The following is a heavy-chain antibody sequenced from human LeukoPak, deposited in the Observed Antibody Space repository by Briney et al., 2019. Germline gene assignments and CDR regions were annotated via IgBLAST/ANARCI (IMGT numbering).Heavy chain of an antibody. D-gene: IGHD5-12*01. CDR3: ARNDIVATIDDY. J-gene: IGHJ4*02. V-gene: IGHV1-18*01. Sequence: ASVKVSCKASGYTFTSYGISWVRQAPGQGPEWMGWISAYNGNTNYAQKLQGRVTMTTDTSTSTAYMELRSLRSDDTAVYYCARNDIVATIDDYWGQGTLVTVSS. CDR1: GYTFTSYG. CDR2: ISAYNGNT.